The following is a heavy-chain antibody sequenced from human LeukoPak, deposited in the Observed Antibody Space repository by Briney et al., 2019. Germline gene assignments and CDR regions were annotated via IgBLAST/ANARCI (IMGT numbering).Heavy chain of an antibody. V-gene: IGHV1-2*02. Sequence: GASVKVSCKASGYTFTSYGISWVRQAPGQGLEWMGWINPNSGATNYAQKFQGRVTMTRDTSISTAYMELSRLRSDDTAVYYCARGPNGNFDWVEYWGQGTLVTVSS. CDR2: INPNSGAT. CDR1: GYTFTSYG. J-gene: IGHJ4*02. D-gene: IGHD3-9*01. CDR3: ARGPNGNFDWVEY.